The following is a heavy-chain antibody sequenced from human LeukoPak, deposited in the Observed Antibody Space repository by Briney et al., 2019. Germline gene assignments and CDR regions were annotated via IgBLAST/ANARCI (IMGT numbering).Heavy chain of an antibody. J-gene: IGHJ5*02. V-gene: IGHV1-2*02. D-gene: IGHD3-10*01. CDR1: GYTFTGYY. Sequence: GASVKVSCKASGYTFTGYYMHWVRQAPGQGLEWMGWINPNSGGTNYAQKFQGRVTMTRDTSISTAYIELSRLRSDDTAVYYCARESPSVLLWFGELPANWFDPWGQGTLVTVSS. CDR2: INPNSGGT. CDR3: ARESPSVLLWFGELPANWFDP.